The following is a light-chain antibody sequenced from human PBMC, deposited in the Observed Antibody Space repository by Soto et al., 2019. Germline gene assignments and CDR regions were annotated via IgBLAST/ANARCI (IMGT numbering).Light chain of an antibody. V-gene: IGLV2-14*01. CDR1: SSDIGAYNY. Sequence: QSALTQPASVSGSAGQSITISCTGTSSDIGAYNYVSWYQQHPGKAPKLIIYDVTNRPSGVSNRFSGSKSGNTASLTISGLQAEDEADYYCNSYASSSTPYVFGTGTKLTVL. CDR3: NSYASSSTPYV. J-gene: IGLJ1*01. CDR2: DVT.